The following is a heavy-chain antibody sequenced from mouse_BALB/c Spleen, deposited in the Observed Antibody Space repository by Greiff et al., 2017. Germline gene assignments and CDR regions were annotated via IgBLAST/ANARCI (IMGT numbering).Heavy chain of an antibody. V-gene: IGHV1-80*01. CDR3: ARGTGGGYYAMDY. D-gene: IGHD4-1*01. Sequence: VKLMESGAELVRPGSSVKISCKASGYAFSSYWMNWVKQRPGQGLEWIGQIYPGDGDTNYNGKFKGKATLTADKSSSTAYMQLSSLTSEDSAVYFCARGTGGGYYAMDYWGQGTSVTVSS. CDR2: IYPGDGDT. CDR1: GYAFSSYW. J-gene: IGHJ4*01.